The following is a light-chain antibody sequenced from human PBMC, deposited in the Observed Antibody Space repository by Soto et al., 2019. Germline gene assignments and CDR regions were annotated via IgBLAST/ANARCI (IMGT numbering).Light chain of an antibody. J-gene: IGLJ2*01. Sequence: SYELTQPPSVSVSPGQTASITCSGDKLGDKYVCWYQQKPGQSPVLVIYQDTKRPSGIPERFSGSNSANTATLTISGTQAMDEADYYCQAWDSSTVVFGGGTKVTVL. CDR3: QAWDSSTVV. CDR1: KLGDKY. V-gene: IGLV3-1*01. CDR2: QDT.